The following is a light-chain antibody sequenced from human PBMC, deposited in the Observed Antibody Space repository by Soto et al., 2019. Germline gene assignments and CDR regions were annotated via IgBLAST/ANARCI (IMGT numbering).Light chain of an antibody. CDR1: QGINNY. Sequence: DIQLTQSPSFLSASVGVRVTITCRVSQGINNYLVWYQQKPGNAPKLLIYVPSTLQSGVPSRFCGSGSGTHFTLKISSLQPEAGAPYYCQQVNRCPYTVGQGTKVEIK. J-gene: IGKJ2*01. V-gene: IGKV1-9*01. CDR2: VPS. CDR3: QQVNRCPYT.